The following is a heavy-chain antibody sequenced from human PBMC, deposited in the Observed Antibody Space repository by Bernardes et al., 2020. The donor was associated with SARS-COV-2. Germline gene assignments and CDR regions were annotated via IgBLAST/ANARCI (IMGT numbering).Heavy chain of an antibody. CDR3: ARGGYYDSSGYNTFDY. D-gene: IGHD3-22*01. Sequence: SETLSLTCTVSGGSISSGAYYWSWIRQHPGKGLEWIGYINYSGSIYYSPSLKSRVTISVDTSNNQFSLKLSSVTAADSAMYYCARGGYYDSSGYNTFDYWGQGTLVTVSS. CDR1: GGSISSGAYY. CDR2: INYSGSI. J-gene: IGHJ4*02. V-gene: IGHV4-31*03.